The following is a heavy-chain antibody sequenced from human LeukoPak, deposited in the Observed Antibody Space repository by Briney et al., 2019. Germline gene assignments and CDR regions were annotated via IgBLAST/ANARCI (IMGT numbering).Heavy chain of an antibody. CDR2: IYWNDDK. D-gene: IGHD6-13*01. J-gene: IGHJ4*02. Sequence: SGPTLVKPTQTLTLTCTFSGFSLSTSGVGVGWIRQPPGKALEWLALIYWNDDKRYSPSLKSRLTITKDTSKNQEVLTMTNMDPVDTATYYCAHRSGSSSWYSFLSAYFDYWGQGTLVTVSS. CDR1: GFSLSTSGVG. CDR3: AHRSGSSSWYSFLSAYFDY. V-gene: IGHV2-5*01.